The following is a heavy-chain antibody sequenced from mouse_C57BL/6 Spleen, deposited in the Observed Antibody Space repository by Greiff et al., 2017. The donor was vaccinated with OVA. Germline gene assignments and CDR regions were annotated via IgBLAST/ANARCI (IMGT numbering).Heavy chain of an antibody. J-gene: IGHJ4*01. CDR2: IYPGDGDT. D-gene: IGHD3-1*01. CDR1: GYAFSRYW. Sequence: VMLVESGAELVKPGASVKISCKASGYAFSRYWMNWVKQRPGKGLEWIGQIYPGDGDTNYNGKFKGKATLTADKSSSTAYMQLSSLTSEDSAVYFCARRADDYYAMDYWGQGTSVTVSS. V-gene: IGHV1-80*01. CDR3: ARRADDYYAMDY.